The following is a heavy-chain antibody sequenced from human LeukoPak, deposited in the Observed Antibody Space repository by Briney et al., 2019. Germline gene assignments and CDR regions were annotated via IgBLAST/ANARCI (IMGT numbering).Heavy chain of an antibody. V-gene: IGHV1-8*01. CDR3: ARGAFRYCSGGSCYSDY. Sequence: ASVTVSCKASGYTFTSYDINWVRQATGQGLEWMGWMNPNSGNTGYAQKFQGRVTMTRNTSISTAYMELSSLRSEDTAVYYCARGAFRYCSGGSCYSDYWGQGTLVTVSS. CDR2: MNPNSGNT. J-gene: IGHJ4*02. CDR1: GYTFTSYD. D-gene: IGHD2-15*01.